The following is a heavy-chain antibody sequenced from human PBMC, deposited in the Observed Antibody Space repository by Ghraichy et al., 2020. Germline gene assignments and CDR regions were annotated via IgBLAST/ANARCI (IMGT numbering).Heavy chain of an antibody. Sequence: SETLSLTCTLSGGSISSSGFYWGWIRQPPGKGLEWIGTLEYRGDTYYNPSLESRVTISADTSKNQLYLRLTSVTAADTAMYYCARPRRGGDPTWRDVWGQGTTVTVSS. CDR1: GGSISSSGFY. CDR2: LEYRGDT. D-gene: IGHD3-16*01. V-gene: IGHV4-39*01. CDR3: ARPRRGGDPTWRDV. J-gene: IGHJ6*02.